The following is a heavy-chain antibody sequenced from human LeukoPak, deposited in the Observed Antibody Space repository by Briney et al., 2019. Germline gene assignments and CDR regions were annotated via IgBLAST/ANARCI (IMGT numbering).Heavy chain of an antibody. CDR3: ARAAGYDFWSGYSPFDY. V-gene: IGHV4-34*01. Sequence: PSETLSLTCTVSGGSISSYYWSWIRQPPGKGLEWIGEINHSGSTNYNPSLKSRVTISVDTSKNQFSLKLSSVTAADTAVYYCARAAGYDFWSGYSPFDYWGQGTLVTVSS. J-gene: IGHJ4*02. CDR2: INHSGST. D-gene: IGHD3-3*01. CDR1: GGSISSYY.